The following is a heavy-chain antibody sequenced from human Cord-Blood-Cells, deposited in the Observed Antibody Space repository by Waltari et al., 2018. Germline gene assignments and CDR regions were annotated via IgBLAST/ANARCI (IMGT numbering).Heavy chain of an antibody. Sequence: QITLKESGPTLVKPTQTLTLTCTFSGFSLSTSGVGVGWIRQPPGKALEWLALIYWNDNKRYSPSLKRRLTITKDTSKNQVVLTMTNMDPVDTATYYCAQRGLGATNHYYHSNTNPNSAAFDYWGHGTLVTVSS. CDR2: IYWNDNK. CDR3: AQRGLGATNHYYHSNTNPNSAAFDY. J-gene: IGHJ4*01. CDR1: GFSLSTSGVG. D-gene: IGHD3-22*01. V-gene: IGHV2-5*01.